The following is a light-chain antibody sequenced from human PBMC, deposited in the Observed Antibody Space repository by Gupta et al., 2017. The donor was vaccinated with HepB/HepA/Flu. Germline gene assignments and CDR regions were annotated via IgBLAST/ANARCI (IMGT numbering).Light chain of an antibody. J-gene: IGLJ2*01. CDR2: GKN. CDR1: SLRSYY. Sequence: SSELTQDPAVSVALGQTVRITCQGDSLRSYYASWYQQKPGQAPVLVIYGKNNRPSGIPDRFSGSSSGNTASLTITGAQAEDEADYYCNSRDGSGVFGGGTKLTVL. CDR3: NSRDGSGV. V-gene: IGLV3-19*01.